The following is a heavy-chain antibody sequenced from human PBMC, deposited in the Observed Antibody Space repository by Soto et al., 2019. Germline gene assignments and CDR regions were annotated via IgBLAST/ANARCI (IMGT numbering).Heavy chain of an antibody. Sequence: SETLSLTCTVSCGSISSGDYYWSWIRQPPGKGLEWIGYIYYSGSTYYNPSLKSRVTISVDTSKNQFSLKLSSVTAADTAVYYCARGAGVAAAGTTNWFDPWGQGTLVTVSS. CDR3: ARGAGVAAAGTTNWFDP. V-gene: IGHV4-30-4*01. CDR1: CGSISSGDYY. D-gene: IGHD6-13*01. CDR2: IYYSGST. J-gene: IGHJ5*02.